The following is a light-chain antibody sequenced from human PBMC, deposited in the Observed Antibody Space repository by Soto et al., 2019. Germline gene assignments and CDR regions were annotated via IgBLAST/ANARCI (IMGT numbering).Light chain of an antibody. CDR3: QKYNSAPWT. Sequence: DIQMTQSPSSLSTSVGDRVTITCRASQGISNYLAWSQQKPGKVPMLLIYAASTLQSGVPSRFSGSGSGTDVTLTISGLQPEDVATYYCQKYNSAPWTFGKGTKVEIK. CDR2: AAS. V-gene: IGKV1-27*01. CDR1: QGISNY. J-gene: IGKJ1*01.